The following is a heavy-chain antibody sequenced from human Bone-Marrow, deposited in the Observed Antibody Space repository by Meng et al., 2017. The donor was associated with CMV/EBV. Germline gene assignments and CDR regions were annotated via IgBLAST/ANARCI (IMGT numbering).Heavy chain of an antibody. J-gene: IGHJ6*02. CDR2: ISSSSSYI. CDR3: ATSTVDYYYYGMDV. CDR1: GFTFSSYS. Sequence: GESLKISCAASGFTFSSYSMNWVRQAPGKGLEWVSSISSSSSYIYYADSVKGRFTISRDNAKNSLYLQMNSLRAEDTAVYYCATSTVDYYYYGMDVWGQGNTVNV. D-gene: IGHD4-11*01. V-gene: IGHV3-21*01.